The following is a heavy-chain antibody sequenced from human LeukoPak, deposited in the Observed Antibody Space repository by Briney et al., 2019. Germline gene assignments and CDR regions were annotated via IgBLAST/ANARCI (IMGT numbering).Heavy chain of an antibody. V-gene: IGHV3-23*01. CDR2: ISGSGGST. D-gene: IGHD6-19*01. J-gene: IGHJ4*02. CDR1: GFTFSSYA. Sequence: GGSLRLSCAVSGFTFSSYAMSWVRQAPGKGLEWISAISGSGGSTFYVDSVKGRFTISRDNSKNTLFLQMNSLRVEDMAVYYCAKEPSSGWIFDYWGQETLVTVSS. CDR3: AKEPSSGWIFDY.